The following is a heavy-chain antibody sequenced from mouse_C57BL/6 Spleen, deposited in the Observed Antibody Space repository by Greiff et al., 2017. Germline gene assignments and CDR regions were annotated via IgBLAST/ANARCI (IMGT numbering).Heavy chain of an antibody. J-gene: IGHJ2*01. Sequence: QVQLQQSGAELVRPGTSVKMSCKASGYTFTNYWIGWAKQRPGHGLEWIGDIYPGGGYTNYNEKFKGKATLTADKSSSTAYMQFSSLTSDDSAIYYCARSELRYYFDYWGQGTTLTVSS. CDR3: ARSELRYYFDY. V-gene: IGHV1-63*01. CDR2: IYPGGGYT. D-gene: IGHD1-1*01. CDR1: GYTFTNYW.